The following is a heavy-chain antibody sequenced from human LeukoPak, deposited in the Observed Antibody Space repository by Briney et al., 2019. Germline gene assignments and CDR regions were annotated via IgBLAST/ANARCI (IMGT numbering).Heavy chain of an antibody. V-gene: IGHV4-59*01. CDR3: AMLRVGYYEVWFDP. D-gene: IGHD3-22*01. J-gene: IGHJ5*02. Sequence: SETLSPACTVSGGSISSYYWSWIRQPPRKGLEWIGYIYYSGSTNYNPSLKSRVTISVDTSKNQFSLKLSSVTAADTAVYYCAMLRVGYYEVWFDPWGQGTLVTVSS. CDR1: GGSISSYY. CDR2: IYYSGST.